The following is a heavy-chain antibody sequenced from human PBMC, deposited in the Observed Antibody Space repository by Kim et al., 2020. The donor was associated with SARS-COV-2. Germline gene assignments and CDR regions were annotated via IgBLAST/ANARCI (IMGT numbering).Heavy chain of an antibody. CDR1: GFTFSAHA. D-gene: IGHD3-10*01. CDR2: IAYDGSHI. Sequence: GGSLRLSCAASGFTFSAHALHWVRQAPGKGLEWVALIAYDGSHISYPDSVKGRFIISRDNTKSTLYLQMNSLRPEDTAVYFCSAEIGSRSFDHLGQGTLV. V-gene: IGHV3-30*04. J-gene: IGHJ4*02. CDR3: SAEIGSRSFDH.